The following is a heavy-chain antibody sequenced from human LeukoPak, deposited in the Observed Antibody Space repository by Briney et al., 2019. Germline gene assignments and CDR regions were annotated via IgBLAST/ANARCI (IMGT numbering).Heavy chain of an antibody. CDR2: IRYDGSNK. V-gene: IGHV3-30*02. Sequence: PGGSLRLSCAASGFTFSSYGMHWVRQAPGKGLEWVASIRYDGSNKYYADSVKGRFTISRDNSKNTLYLQMNSLRAEDTAVYYCAKDSANIVVVPATSFEDYWGQGTLVTVSS. D-gene: IGHD2-2*01. CDR3: AKDSANIVVVPATSFEDY. CDR1: GFTFSSYG. J-gene: IGHJ4*02.